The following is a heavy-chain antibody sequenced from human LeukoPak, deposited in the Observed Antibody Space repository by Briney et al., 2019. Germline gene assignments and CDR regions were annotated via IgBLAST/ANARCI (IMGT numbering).Heavy chain of an antibody. CDR1: GGSISSYY. D-gene: IGHD1-26*01. CDR2: FYYSGST. Sequence: PSETLSLTCTVSGGSISSYYWSWIRQPPGKGLEWIGYFYYSGSTNYNPSLKSRVTISVDTSKNQCSLKLSSVTAADTAVYYCARRSTGRTAGFDYWGQGTLVTVSS. CDR3: ARRSTGRTAGFDY. J-gene: IGHJ4*02. V-gene: IGHV4-59*08.